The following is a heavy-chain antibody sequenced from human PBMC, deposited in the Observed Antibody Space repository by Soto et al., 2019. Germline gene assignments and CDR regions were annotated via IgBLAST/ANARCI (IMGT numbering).Heavy chain of an antibody. J-gene: IGHJ3*02. V-gene: IGHV1-2*02. CDR3: ARDSNYCSSTSCYPGAFDI. Sequence: GASVKVSCKASGYTFTGYYMHWVRQAPGQGLEWMGWINPNSGGTIYAQKFQGRVTMTRDTSISTAYMELSRLRSDDTAVYYCARDSNYCSSTSCYPGAFDIWGQGTMVTVSS. D-gene: IGHD2-2*01. CDR1: GYTFTGYY. CDR2: INPNSGGT.